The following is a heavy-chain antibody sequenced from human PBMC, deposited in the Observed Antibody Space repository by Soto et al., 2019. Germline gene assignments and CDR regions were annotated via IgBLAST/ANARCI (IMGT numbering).Heavy chain of an antibody. CDR2: IYYSGST. J-gene: IGHJ6*02. CDR3: ARDNILGILYGGMDV. Sequence: SETLSLTCTVSGGSISSGDYYWSWIRQPPGKGLEWIGYIYYSGSTYYNPSLKSRVTISVDTSKNQFSLKLSSVTAADTAVYYCARDNILGILYGGMDVWGQGTTVTVSS. D-gene: IGHD3-3*01. CDR1: GGSISSGDYY. V-gene: IGHV4-30-4*01.